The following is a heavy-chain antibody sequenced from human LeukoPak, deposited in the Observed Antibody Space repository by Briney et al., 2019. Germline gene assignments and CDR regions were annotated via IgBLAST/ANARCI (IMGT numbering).Heavy chain of an antibody. J-gene: IGHJ4*02. Sequence: GGSLRLSCAASGFTFSNYSMNWVRQAPGKGLEWVSSISSSSSYIYNAVSVKGRFTISRDNAKKSLYLQMNSLRVEDTAVYYCARAGSGYRDSIDYWGQGTLVTVSS. V-gene: IGHV3-21*01. D-gene: IGHD3-22*01. CDR2: ISSSSSYI. CDR1: GFTFSNYS. CDR3: ARAGSGYRDSIDY.